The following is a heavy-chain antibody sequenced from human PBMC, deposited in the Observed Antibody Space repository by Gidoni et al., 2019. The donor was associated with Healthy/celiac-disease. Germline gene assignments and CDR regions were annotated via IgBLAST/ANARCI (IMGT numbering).Heavy chain of an antibody. J-gene: IGHJ6*02. Sequence: EAQLVESGGGLVKPGGSLRLSCAASGFTFSSYSMNWVRQAPGKGLEWVSSISSSSSYIYYADSVKGRFTISRDNAKNSLYLQMNSLRAEDTAVYYCARNVGMEWHRGYYYGMDVWGQGTTVTVSS. CDR2: ISSSSSYI. CDR1: GFTFSSYS. V-gene: IGHV3-21*01. D-gene: IGHD3-3*01. CDR3: ARNVGMEWHRGYYYGMDV.